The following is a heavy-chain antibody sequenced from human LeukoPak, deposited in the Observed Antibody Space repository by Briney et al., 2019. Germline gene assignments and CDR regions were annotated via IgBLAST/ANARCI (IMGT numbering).Heavy chain of an antibody. J-gene: IGHJ6*02. V-gene: IGHV4-61*05. CDR1: GGSISTNSYY. D-gene: IGHD4-17*01. CDR3: ARYYGDLGGYYYYYYGMDV. Sequence: SETLSLTCTVSGGSISTNSYYWSWIRQPPGKGLEWIGYIYYSGSINYNPSLKSRVTISVDTSKNQFSLKLSSVTAADTAVYYCARYYGDLGGYYYYYYGMDVWGQGTTVTVSS. CDR2: IYYSGSI.